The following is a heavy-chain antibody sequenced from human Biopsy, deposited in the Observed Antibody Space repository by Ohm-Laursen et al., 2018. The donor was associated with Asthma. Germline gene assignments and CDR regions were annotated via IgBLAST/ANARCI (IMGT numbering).Heavy chain of an antibody. V-gene: IGHV1-24*01. Sequence: SVTVSCKISGYSLTDLSMHWVRQAPGQGLEWMGGHDHEEGGTVNARRFQGRVTMTEETSTDTAYMELSSLSSDDTAVYYCASDFPKDYVRYNFQFWGQGTLVTVSS. J-gene: IGHJ4*02. D-gene: IGHD4-17*01. CDR2: HDHEEGGT. CDR1: GYSLTDLS. CDR3: ASDFPKDYVRYNFQF.